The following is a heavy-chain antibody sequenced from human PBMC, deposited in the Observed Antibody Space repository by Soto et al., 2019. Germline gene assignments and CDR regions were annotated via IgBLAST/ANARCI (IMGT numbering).Heavy chain of an antibody. CDR3: ARDLGYCNSSGCFRNWFDP. Sequence: QVQLVQSGAEVKTPGASVKVSCRASGYSFRTHGISWVRQAPGQGLEWMGWSSAYDDKTNFPQKFQGRITMNTDTSTSTDYMELRSLRSDDTAVYFCARDLGYCNSSGCFRNWFDPWGQGSLVTVSS. D-gene: IGHD2-15*01. V-gene: IGHV1-18*01. CDR2: SSAYDDKT. CDR1: GYSFRTHG. J-gene: IGHJ5*02.